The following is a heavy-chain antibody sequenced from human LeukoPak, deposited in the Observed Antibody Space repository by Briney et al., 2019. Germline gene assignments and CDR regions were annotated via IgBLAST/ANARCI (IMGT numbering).Heavy chain of an antibody. V-gene: IGHV3-23*01. CDR2: ISGTGGST. CDR3: ASHFDSSGYYYFDY. J-gene: IGHJ4*02. CDR1: GFTFSTYA. Sequence: GGSLRLSCAASGFTFSTYAMSWVRQAPGKGLEWVSTISGTGGSTYCADSVKGRFTSARDNSKITLYLQMNSLRAEDTAVYYCASHFDSSGYYYFDYWGQGTLVTVSS. D-gene: IGHD3-22*01.